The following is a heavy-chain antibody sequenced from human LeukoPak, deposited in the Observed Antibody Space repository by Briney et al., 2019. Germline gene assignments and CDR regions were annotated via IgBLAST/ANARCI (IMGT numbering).Heavy chain of an antibody. J-gene: IGHJ5*02. CDR1: VGSISIYT. D-gene: IGHD4-23*01. CDR3: ARQGDYVGNWFDP. CDR2: IHNSGST. Sequence: SETLSLTCTVSVGSISIYTWSWIRNPPGKGLGWLGYIHNSGSTNYIPSLKSRVTISVDTSDNQFSLKLSSVTAADTAVYYCARQGDYVGNWFDPWGQGTLVTVSP. V-gene: IGHV4-59*08.